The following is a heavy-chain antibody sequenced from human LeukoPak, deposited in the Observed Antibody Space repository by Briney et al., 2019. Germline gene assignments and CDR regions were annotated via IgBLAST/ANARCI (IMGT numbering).Heavy chain of an antibody. V-gene: IGHV3-7*01. CDR2: INQDGSVK. CDR3: TRDFVF. J-gene: IGHJ4*02. D-gene: IGHD3-3*01. Sequence: GSLRLSREAYGFAFSNYWMDWGRPAPGKGLEWVGNINQDGSVKHYVDSVRGRFTISGDNARNSVYLQMSALRVEDTAVYYCTRDFVFWGQGSLVTASS. CDR1: GFAFSNYW.